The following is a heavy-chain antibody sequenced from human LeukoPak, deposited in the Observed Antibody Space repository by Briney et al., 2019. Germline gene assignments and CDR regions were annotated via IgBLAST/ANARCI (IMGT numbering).Heavy chain of an antibody. CDR3: VRESGFGELFPYAFDI. V-gene: IGHV3-23*01. J-gene: IGHJ3*02. D-gene: IGHD3-10*01. CDR1: GFTFSSYA. CDR2: IRGSGGTT. Sequence: GGSLRLSCAASGFTFSSYAMSWVRQAPGKGLEWVSAIRGSGGTTYYADSVKGRFTISRDNSKNTVYLQMNSLRAEDTAVYYCVRESGFGELFPYAFDIWGQGTVVTVSS.